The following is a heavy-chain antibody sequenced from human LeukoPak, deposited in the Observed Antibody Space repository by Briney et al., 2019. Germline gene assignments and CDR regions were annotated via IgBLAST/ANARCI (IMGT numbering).Heavy chain of an antibody. CDR2: IYTSGST. CDR3: ARTPAAGKGDWFDP. D-gene: IGHD6-13*01. J-gene: IGHJ5*02. V-gene: IGHV4-61*02. Sequence: SQTLSLTCTVSGGSISSGSYYWSWIRQPAGKGLEWIGRIYTSGSTNYNPSPKSRVTISVDTSKNQFSLKLSSVTAADTAVYYCARTPAAGKGDWFDPWGQGTLVTVSS. CDR1: GGSISSGSYY.